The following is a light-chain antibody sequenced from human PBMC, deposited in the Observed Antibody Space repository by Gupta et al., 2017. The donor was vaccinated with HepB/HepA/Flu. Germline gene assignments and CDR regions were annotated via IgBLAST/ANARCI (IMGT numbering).Light chain of an antibody. CDR2: DVS. CDR3: SYSKTCSNPLV. Sequence: LTQPASVSGSPGQSITISCTGTSSDVGGYNYVSWYQQHPGKAPKLMIYDVSNRPSGVSNRFSGSKSGNTASPHTFGLQAEDEADDYCSYSKTCSNPLVFGGGTKLTVL. CDR1: SSDVGGYNY. V-gene: IGLV2-14*03. J-gene: IGLJ2*01.